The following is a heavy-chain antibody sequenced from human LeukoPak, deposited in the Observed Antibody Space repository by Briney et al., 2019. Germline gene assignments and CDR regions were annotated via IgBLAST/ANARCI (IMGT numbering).Heavy chain of an antibody. Sequence: ASVKVSCKASGYTFTSYDINWVRQATGQGLEWMGWMNPNSGNTGYAQKFQGRVTITRNTSISTAYMELSSLRSEDTAVYYCARGPGTLWSGFGYYYYYMDVWGKGTTVTVSS. V-gene: IGHV1-8*03. CDR2: MNPNSGNT. CDR1: GYTFTSYD. CDR3: ARGPGTLWSGFGYYYYYMDV. J-gene: IGHJ6*03. D-gene: IGHD3-3*01.